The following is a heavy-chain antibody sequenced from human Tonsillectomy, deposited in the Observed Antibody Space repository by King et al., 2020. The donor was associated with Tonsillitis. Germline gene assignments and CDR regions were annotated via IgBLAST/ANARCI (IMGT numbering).Heavy chain of an antibody. J-gene: IGHJ4*02. CDR2: MNPNSGNT. CDR3: ARGSPHRPPGSFDY. V-gene: IGHV1-8*01. D-gene: IGHD6-6*01. Sequence: VQLVESGAEVKKPGASVKVSCNASGYTFTSYDINWVRQATGHGLEWMGWMNPNSGNTGYAQKFQGRVTMTRNTSISTAYMELSRLRSEETAVYYCARGSPHRPPGSFDYWGQGTLVTVSS. CDR1: GYTFTSYD.